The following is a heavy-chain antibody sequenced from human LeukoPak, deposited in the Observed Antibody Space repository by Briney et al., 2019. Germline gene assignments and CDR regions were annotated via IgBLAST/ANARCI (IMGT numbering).Heavy chain of an antibody. D-gene: IGHD6-19*01. CDR2: IYPGDSDT. CDR3: ARHGKYSSGSHYFDS. J-gene: IGHJ4*02. Sequence: GESLEISCKGSGYTFTSQWIAWVRQMPGKGLEWMGIIYPGDSDTTYSPSFQGQVTISVDKSISTAYLRWSSLQASDTAIYYCARHGKYSSGSHYFDSWGRERWSPSPQ. V-gene: IGHV5-51*01. CDR1: GYTFTSQW.